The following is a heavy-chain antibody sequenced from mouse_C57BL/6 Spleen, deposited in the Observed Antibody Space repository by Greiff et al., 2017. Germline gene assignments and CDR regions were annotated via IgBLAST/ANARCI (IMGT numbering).Heavy chain of an antibody. J-gene: IGHJ2*01. CDR1: GFTFSSYA. V-gene: IGHV5-4*01. Sequence: EVKLMESGGGLVKPGGSLKLSCAASGFTFSSYAMSRVRQTPEKRLEWVATISDGGSYTYYPDNVKGRFTISRDNAKNNLYLQMSHLKSEDTAMYYCAREGQLRLRGFDYWGQGTTLSVSS. D-gene: IGHD3-2*02. CDR3: AREGQLRLRGFDY. CDR2: ISDGGSYT.